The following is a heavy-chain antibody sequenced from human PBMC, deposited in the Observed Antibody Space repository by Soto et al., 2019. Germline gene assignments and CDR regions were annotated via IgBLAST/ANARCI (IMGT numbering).Heavy chain of an antibody. CDR2: IYYSGRT. D-gene: IGHD2-2*02. V-gene: IGHV4-59*01. CDR1: GGYISRYY. J-gene: IGHJ5*02. Sequence: SETLSVTCSVAGGYISRYYGSWIWQPPGKGLEWIGYIYYSGRTNYNPSLKSRVTISVDTSKNQFSLKLSSVTAADTAVYYCARGYCSSTICYIWDNWFDPRGQGTLVTVSS. CDR3: ARGYCSSTICYIWDNWFDP.